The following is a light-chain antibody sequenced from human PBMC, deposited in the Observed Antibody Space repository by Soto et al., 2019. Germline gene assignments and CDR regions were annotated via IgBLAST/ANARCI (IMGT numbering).Light chain of an antibody. CDR3: QSYDSSFSSL. CDR1: SSNIGAGYD. Sequence: QSVLTQPPSVSGAPGQRVTISCTGSSSNIGAGYDVHWYQQFPGTAPKLLIYGNSNRPSGVPDRFSGSKSGTSASLAITGLQAVDEADYYCQSYDSSFSSLFGGGTNLTVL. CDR2: GNS. J-gene: IGLJ3*02. V-gene: IGLV1-40*01.